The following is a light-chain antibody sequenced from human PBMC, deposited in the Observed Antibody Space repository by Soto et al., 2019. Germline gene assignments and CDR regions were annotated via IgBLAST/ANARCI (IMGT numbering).Light chain of an antibody. V-gene: IGKV2-28*01. CDR2: LGS. J-gene: IGKJ5*01. CDR3: MQALQTPT. Sequence: DVVMTQSPLSLPVTPGEPASISCRSSQSLLHSNGYNYLDWYLQKPGQSPQLLIYLGSNRASGVPDRFSGGGSVTDFTLKISRVEAEDVGVYYCMQALQTPTFGQGTRLEIK. CDR1: QSLLHSNGYNY.